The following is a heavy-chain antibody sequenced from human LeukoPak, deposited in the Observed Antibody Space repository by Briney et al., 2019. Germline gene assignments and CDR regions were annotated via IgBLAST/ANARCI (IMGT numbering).Heavy chain of an antibody. CDR1: GGTFSSYA. Sequence: GASVTVSCTASGGTFSSYAISWVRQAPGQGLEWMGGIIPIFGTANYAQKFQGRVTITADESTSTAYMELSSLRSEDTAVYYCARDPDLPHYSRGMDVWGQGTTVTVSS. CDR3: ARDPDLPHYSRGMDV. D-gene: IGHD2-2*01. CDR2: IIPIFGTA. J-gene: IGHJ6*02. V-gene: IGHV1-69*01.